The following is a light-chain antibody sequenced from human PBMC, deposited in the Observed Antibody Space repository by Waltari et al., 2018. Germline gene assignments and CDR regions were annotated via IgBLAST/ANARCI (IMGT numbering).Light chain of an antibody. J-gene: IGKJ1*01. CDR3: MQAGYWPKT. CDR1: QSLVHSDGNTY. Sequence: DVVMTQSPLSLSVTLGQPASISCRSSQSLVHSDGNTYLNWFHQRPGQSPRRLIYKISNRDSGVPDRFSGSGSGTDFTLKISRVEAEDVGVYYCMQAGYWPKTFGQGTKVEIK. CDR2: KIS. V-gene: IGKV2-30*02.